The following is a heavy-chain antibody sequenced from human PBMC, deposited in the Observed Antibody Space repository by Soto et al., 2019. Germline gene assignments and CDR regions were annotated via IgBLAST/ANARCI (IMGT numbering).Heavy chain of an antibody. Sequence: SETLSLTCTVSGGSITSYYWSWIRQSPGKGLEWIGYIYYRGSANNNPSLRSRVTISIDTSKNQFSLKLTSVTAADTAVYYCARGPYYYDSSGYWDYWGQGTLVTVSS. CDR2: IYYRGSA. V-gene: IGHV4-59*01. J-gene: IGHJ4*02. D-gene: IGHD3-22*01. CDR3: ARGPYYYDSSGYWDY. CDR1: GGSITSYY.